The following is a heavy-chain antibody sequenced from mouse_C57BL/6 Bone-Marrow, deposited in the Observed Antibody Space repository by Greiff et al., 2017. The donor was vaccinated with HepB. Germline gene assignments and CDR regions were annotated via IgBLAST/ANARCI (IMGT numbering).Heavy chain of an antibody. D-gene: IGHD3-2*02. Sequence: QVQLQQSGAELARPGASVKLSCKASGYTFTSYGISWVKQRTGQGLEWIGEIYPRSGNTYYNEKFKGKATLTADKSSCTAYMELRSLTSEDAAVYFCARDKTAQAPFAYWGQGTLVTVSA. V-gene: IGHV1-81*01. CDR3: ARDKTAQAPFAY. J-gene: IGHJ3*01. CDR1: GYTFTSYG. CDR2: IYPRSGNT.